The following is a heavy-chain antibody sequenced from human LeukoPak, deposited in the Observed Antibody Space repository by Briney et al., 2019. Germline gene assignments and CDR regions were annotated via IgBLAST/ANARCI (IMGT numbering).Heavy chain of an antibody. CDR1: GGSISSSSYY. J-gene: IGHJ4*02. CDR3: ARRYSGSYYRTYYFDY. Sequence: PSETLSLTCTVSGGSISSSSYYWGWIRQPPGEGLEWIGSIYYSGSTYYNPSLKSRVTISVDTSKNQFSLKLSSVTAADTAVYYCARRYSGSYYRTYYFDYWGQGTLVTVSS. D-gene: IGHD1-26*01. CDR2: IYYSGST. V-gene: IGHV4-39*01.